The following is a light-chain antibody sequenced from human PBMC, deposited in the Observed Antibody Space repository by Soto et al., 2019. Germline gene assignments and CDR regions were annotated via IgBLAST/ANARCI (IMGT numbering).Light chain of an antibody. V-gene: IGKV1-8*01. Sequence: AIRMTQSPSSLSASTGDRVTITCRASQGISSNLAWYQQKPGKAPKLLIYAASTLQSGVPSRFSGSGSGTDFTLTISCLQSEDFATYYCQQYYSYPLFTFGPGTKVDIK. CDR1: QGISSN. J-gene: IGKJ3*01. CDR2: AAS. CDR3: QQYYSYPLFT.